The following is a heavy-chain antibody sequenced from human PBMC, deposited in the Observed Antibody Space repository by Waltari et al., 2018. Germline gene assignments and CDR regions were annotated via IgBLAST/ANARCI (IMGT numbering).Heavy chain of an antibody. CDR3: AIGAYTVTSYYYYYYGMDV. CDR2: IIPIFGTA. Sequence: QVQLVQSGAEVKKPGSSVKVSCKASGGTFSSYAISWVRQAPGQGLGWMGRIIPIFGTATSAQKFQGRVTITADKSPSTAYMERSSLRSEDTAVYSCAIGAYTVTSYYYYYYGMDVWGQGTTVTVSS. V-gene: IGHV1-69*14. J-gene: IGHJ6*02. CDR1: GGTFSSYA. D-gene: IGHD4-17*01.